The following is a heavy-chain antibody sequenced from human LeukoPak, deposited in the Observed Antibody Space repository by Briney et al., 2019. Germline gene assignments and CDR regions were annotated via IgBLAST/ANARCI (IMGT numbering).Heavy chain of an antibody. J-gene: IGHJ3*02. Sequence: PGGSLRLSCAASGFTSDDYAMHWVRQAPGKGLEWVSGISWNSGSIGYADSMKGRFTISRDNAKNSLYLQMNSLRAEDTALYYCAKDMGYCSSTSCNDAFDIWGQGTMVTVSS. CDR3: AKDMGYCSSTSCNDAFDI. CDR2: ISWNSGSI. V-gene: IGHV3-9*02. CDR1: GFTSDDYA. D-gene: IGHD2-2*01.